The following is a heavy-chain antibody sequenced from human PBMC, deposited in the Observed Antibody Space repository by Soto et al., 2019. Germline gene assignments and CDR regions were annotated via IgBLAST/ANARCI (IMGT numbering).Heavy chain of an antibody. CDR2: IYSGGST. CDR3: ARDGVGYYYGMDV. V-gene: IGHV3-53*01. Sequence: PGGSLRLSSAASGFTVSSNYMSWVRQAPGKGLEWVSVIYSGGSTYYADSVKGRFTISRDNSKNTLYLQMNSLRAEDTAVYYCARDGVGYYYGMDVWGQGTTVTVSS. D-gene: IGHD3-3*01. CDR1: GFTVSSNY. J-gene: IGHJ6*02.